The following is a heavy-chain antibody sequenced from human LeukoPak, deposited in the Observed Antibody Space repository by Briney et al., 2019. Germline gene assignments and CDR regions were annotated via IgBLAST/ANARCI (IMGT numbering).Heavy chain of an antibody. Sequence: SETLSLTCAVYGGSFSGYYWSWIRQPPGKGLEWIGEIDHSGSTNYNPSLKSRVTISVDTSKNQFSLKLSSVTAADTAVYYCASNEVNFLRFLHVPHPMDVWGKGTTVTVSS. V-gene: IGHV4-34*01. D-gene: IGHD3-3*01. CDR1: GGSFSGYY. J-gene: IGHJ6*03. CDR2: IDHSGST. CDR3: ASNEVNFLRFLHVPHPMDV.